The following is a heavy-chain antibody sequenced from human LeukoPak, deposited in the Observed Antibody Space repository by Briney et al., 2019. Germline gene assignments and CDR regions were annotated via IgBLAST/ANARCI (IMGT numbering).Heavy chain of an antibody. D-gene: IGHD3-3*01. J-gene: IGHJ3*01. CDR2: ISPGGETP. Sequence: GGSLRLSCAASGFTFSVHGINWVRQAPGKGLEWVSAISPGGETPYYADSVKGRFTISRDNSKNTMFLQMNSLRPEDTAVYYCARDILEWFYRGEGFDFWGQGTMVTVSS. V-gene: IGHV3-23*01. CDR3: ARDILEWFYRGEGFDF. CDR1: GFTFSVHG.